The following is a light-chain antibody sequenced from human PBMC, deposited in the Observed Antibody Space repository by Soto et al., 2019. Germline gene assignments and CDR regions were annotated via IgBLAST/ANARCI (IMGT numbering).Light chain of an antibody. J-gene: IGKJ1*01. CDR1: QSVGSSY. CDR3: QQYRT. Sequence: EIVLTQSPGTLSLSPVERATLSCRASQSVGSSYLAWYQQKPGQAPRLLIYGASSRATGIPDRFSGSGSGTDFTLTISRLEPEDFAVYYCQQYRTFGQGTKVDIK. CDR2: GAS. V-gene: IGKV3-20*01.